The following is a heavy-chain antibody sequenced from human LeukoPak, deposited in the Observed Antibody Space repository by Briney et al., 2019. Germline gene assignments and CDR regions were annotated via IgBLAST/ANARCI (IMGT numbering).Heavy chain of an antibody. D-gene: IGHD1-26*01. CDR1: GFTFSSYW. CDR3: ARSVVGYYFGY. J-gene: IGHJ4*02. V-gene: IGHV3-7*01. CDR2: IKQDGSEK. Sequence: GGSLRLSCAASGFTFSSYWMSWVRQAPGKGLEWVANIKQDGSEKYYVDSVKGRFTIFRDNAKNSLYLQMNSLRAEDTAVYYCARSVVGYYFGYWGQGTLVTVSS.